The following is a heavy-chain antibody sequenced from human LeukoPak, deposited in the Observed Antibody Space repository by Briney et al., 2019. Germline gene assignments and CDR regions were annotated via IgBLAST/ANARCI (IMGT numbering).Heavy chain of an antibody. Sequence: WASVKVSCKASGYTFTSYGISWVRQAPGQGPEWMGWISAYNGNTKYAQNLQGRVTMTTDTSTSTAYMELRSLRSDDTAVYYCTRDLPYSSSWESIDYWGQGTLVTVSS. CDR1: GYTFTSYG. CDR3: TRDLPYSSSWESIDY. CDR2: ISAYNGNT. D-gene: IGHD6-13*01. J-gene: IGHJ4*02. V-gene: IGHV1-18*01.